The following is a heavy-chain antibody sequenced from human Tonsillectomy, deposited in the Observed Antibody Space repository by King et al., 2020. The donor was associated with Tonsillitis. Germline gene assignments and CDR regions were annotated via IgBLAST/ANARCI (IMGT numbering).Heavy chain of an antibody. V-gene: IGHV3-23*04. J-gene: IGHJ5*02. D-gene: IGHD4-17*01. CDR3: AKSSAEMTTVTRGWFDP. CDR2: ISGNGGST. CDR1: GFTFRSSA. Sequence: VQLVQSGGGLVQPGGSLRLSCVASGFTFRSSAMRWVRQAPGKGLEWVSVISGNGGSTYYADSVKGRFTISRAMSKNTLLLQMNSLRVEDTAVYYCAKSSAEMTTVTRGWFDPWGQGTLVTVSS.